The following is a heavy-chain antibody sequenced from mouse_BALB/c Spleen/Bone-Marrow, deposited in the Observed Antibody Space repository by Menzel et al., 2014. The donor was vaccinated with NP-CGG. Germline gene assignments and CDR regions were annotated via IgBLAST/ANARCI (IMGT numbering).Heavy chain of an antibody. V-gene: IGHV1S81*02. J-gene: IGHJ4*01. CDR1: GYTFTSYY. D-gene: IGHD2-1*01. CDR3: SRGGNFDVMDY. CDR2: INPSNGAN. Sequence: ALLQQSGAELVKPGASVKLSCKASGYTFTSYYMFWVKQRPGQGLEWIGGINPSNGANNFNEKFKSKATLTVDKSSSTAYMQLRSLTSADSAVYYCSRGGNFDVMDYWGQGTSVTVSS.